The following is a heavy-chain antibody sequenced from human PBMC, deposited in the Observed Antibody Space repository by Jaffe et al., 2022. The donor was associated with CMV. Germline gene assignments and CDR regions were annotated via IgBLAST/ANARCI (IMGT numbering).Heavy chain of an antibody. Sequence: QVQLQESGPGLVKPSETLSLTCTVSGGSISSYYWSWIRQPAGKGLEWIGRIYTSGSTNYNPSLKSRVTMSVDTSKNQFSLKLSSVTAADTAVYYCARDDRDDRWTSDAFDIWGQGTMVTVSS. CDR3: ARDDRDDRWTSDAFDI. J-gene: IGHJ3*02. CDR1: GGSISSYY. D-gene: IGHD3-16*02. V-gene: IGHV4-4*07. CDR2: IYTSGST.